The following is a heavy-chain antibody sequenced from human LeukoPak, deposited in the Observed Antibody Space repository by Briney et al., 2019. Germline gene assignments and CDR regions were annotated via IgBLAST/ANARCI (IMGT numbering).Heavy chain of an antibody. CDR1: GFALITYD. Sequence: PGGSLRLSCAASGFALITYDMPWVRHVPGKGLEWVSAIATAGDTYYAGSVKGRFTISRESAKNSLFLQMNSLRVGDTAVYYCARSLMGGIHGIDCWGQGTLVTVSS. CDR3: ARSLMGGIHGIDC. V-gene: IGHV3-13*01. D-gene: IGHD3-16*01. CDR2: IATAGDT. J-gene: IGHJ4*02.